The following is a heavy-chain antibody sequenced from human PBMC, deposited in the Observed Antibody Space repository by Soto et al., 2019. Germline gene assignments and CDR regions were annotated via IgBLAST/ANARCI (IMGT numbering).Heavy chain of an antibody. D-gene: IGHD6-13*01. CDR2: IYSGGST. CDR3: ARDFIAAAGILDY. CDR1: GFTVSSNY. V-gene: IGHV3-53*01. Sequence: GGSLRLSCAASGFTVSSNYMSWVRQAPGKGLEWVSVIYSGGSTYYADSVKGRFTVSRDNSKNTLYLQMNSLRAEDTAVYYCARDFIAAAGILDYWGQGTLVTVSS. J-gene: IGHJ4*02.